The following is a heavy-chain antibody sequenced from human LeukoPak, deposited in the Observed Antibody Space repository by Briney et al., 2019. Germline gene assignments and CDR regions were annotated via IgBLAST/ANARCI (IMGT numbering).Heavy chain of an antibody. D-gene: IGHD3-10*01. V-gene: IGHV3-30*02. Sequence: GGSLRLSCAASGFTFSSYGMHWVRQAPGKGLEWVAFTRYDGSNKYYADSVKGRFTISRDNSKNTLYLQMNSLRAEDTAVYYCAKDLVVTMVRAPQPDYWGQGTLVTVSS. CDR1: GFTFSSYG. J-gene: IGHJ4*02. CDR2: TRYDGSNK. CDR3: AKDLVVTMVRAPQPDY.